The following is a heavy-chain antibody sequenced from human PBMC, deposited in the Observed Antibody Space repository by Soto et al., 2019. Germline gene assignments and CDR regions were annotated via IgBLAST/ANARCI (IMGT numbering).Heavy chain of an antibody. CDR2: IYYIFIT. CDR1: GGSISSYY. V-gene: IGHV4-59*08. D-gene: IGHD1-1*01. J-gene: IGHJ5*02. CDR3: ARLATTNWFDP. Sequence: SETLSLTCTVSGGSISSYYWSWIRQPPVNRLEFIGYIYYIFITNYNPSLKSRFTISLYTSKNHFSLKLTSVTAADTAVYYCARLATTNWFDPWGQGTMVTVSS.